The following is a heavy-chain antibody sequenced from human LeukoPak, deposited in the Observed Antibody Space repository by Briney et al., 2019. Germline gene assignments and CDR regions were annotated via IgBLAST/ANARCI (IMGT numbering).Heavy chain of an antibody. J-gene: IGHJ4*02. V-gene: IGHV3-23*01. CDR3: AKESSVAGAGLLDY. Sequence: GGSLRLSCAASGFTFSIYWVHWVRQAPEKGLEWVSSISGSGGSKWFADSVKGRFTISRDNSENTLYLQMNRLRAEDTALYYCAKESSVAGAGLLDYWGQGTLVTVSS. CDR1: GFTFSIYW. D-gene: IGHD6-19*01. CDR2: ISGSGGSK.